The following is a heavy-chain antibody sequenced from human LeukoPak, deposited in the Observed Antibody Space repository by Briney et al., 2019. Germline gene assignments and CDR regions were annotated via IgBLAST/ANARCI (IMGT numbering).Heavy chain of an antibody. Sequence: PSETLSLTCTVSGGSISSYYWSWIRQPPGKGLEWIGYIYYSGSTNYNPSLKSRVTISVDKSKNQFSLKLSSVTAADTAVYYCARAAVVTAHAFDIWGQGTMVTVSS. CDR2: IYYSGST. J-gene: IGHJ3*02. CDR3: ARAAVVTAHAFDI. D-gene: IGHD2-21*02. CDR1: GGSISSYY. V-gene: IGHV4-59*12.